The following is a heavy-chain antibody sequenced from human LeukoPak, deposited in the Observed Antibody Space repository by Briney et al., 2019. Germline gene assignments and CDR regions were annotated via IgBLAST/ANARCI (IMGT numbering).Heavy chain of an antibody. D-gene: IGHD3-10*01. CDR3: ATEPDDLWFGVLPN. J-gene: IGHJ4*02. Sequence: GASVRVSCKVSGYTLTELSMHWVRQAPGKGLEWMGGFDPEDGETIYAQKFQGRVTMTEDTSTDTAYMELSSLRSEDTAVYYCATEPDDLWFGVLPNWGQGTLVTVSS. V-gene: IGHV1-24*01. CDR2: FDPEDGET. CDR1: GYTLTELS.